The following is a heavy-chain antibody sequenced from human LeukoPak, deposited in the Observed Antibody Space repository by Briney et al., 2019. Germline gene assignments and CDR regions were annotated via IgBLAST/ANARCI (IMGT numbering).Heavy chain of an antibody. CDR2: INPAGTIT. CDR1: GFTFSSYW. J-gene: IGHJ4*02. Sequence: ASVKVSCKASGFTFSSYWMHWVRQAPGQGLEWLGLINPAGTITVFARKFQGRATVTRDTSASTVYMELNTLTSEDTAVYYCVREDNSPYENFDHWGQGTLVTVSS. V-gene: IGHV1-46*01. CDR3: VREDNSPYENFDH. D-gene: IGHD1-1*01.